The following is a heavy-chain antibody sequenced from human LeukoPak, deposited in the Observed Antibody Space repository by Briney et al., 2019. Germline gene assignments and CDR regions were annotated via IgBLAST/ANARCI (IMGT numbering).Heavy chain of an antibody. D-gene: IGHD3-22*01. CDR2: VYCSGST. J-gene: IGHJ5*01. V-gene: IGHV4-59*12. CDR3: ARIGDDTSGPFDF. Sequence: PSETLSLTCTVSGGSISSYYWSWLRQPPGKGLEWIGYVYCSGSTNYNPSLKSRVTMSVDTSKNHFSLRLRFLTAADTAVYYCARIGDDTSGPFDFWGQGTLVTVSS. CDR1: GGSISSYY.